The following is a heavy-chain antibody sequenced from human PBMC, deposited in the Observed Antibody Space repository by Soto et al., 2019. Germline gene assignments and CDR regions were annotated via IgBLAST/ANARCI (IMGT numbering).Heavy chain of an antibody. CDR2: IYYSGST. CDR3: ARDIAGAFDI. D-gene: IGHD6-13*01. Sequence: PSETLSLTCTVSGGSISSSSYYWGWIRQPPGKGLEWIGSIYYSGSTYYNPSLKSRVTISVDTSKNQFSLKLSSVTAADTAVYYCARDIAGAFDIWGQGTMVTVS. J-gene: IGHJ3*02. CDR1: GGSISSSSYY. V-gene: IGHV4-39*02.